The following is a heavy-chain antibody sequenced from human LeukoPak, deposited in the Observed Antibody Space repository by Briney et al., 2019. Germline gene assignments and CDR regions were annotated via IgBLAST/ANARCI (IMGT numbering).Heavy chain of an antibody. D-gene: IGHD6-6*01. CDR1: GFTVSNNY. CDR2: IYSGGST. J-gene: IGHJ3*02. V-gene: IGHV3-53*01. Sequence: PGGSLRLSCAASGFTVSNNYMSWVRQAPGKGLEWVSVIYSGGSTYYADSVKGRFTISRDNSKNTLYLQMNSLRAEDTAVYYCARPTSSLAFDIWGQGTMVTVSS. CDR3: ARPTSSLAFDI.